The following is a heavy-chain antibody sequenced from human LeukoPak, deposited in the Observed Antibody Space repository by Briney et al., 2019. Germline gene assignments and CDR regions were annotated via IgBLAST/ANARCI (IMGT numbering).Heavy chain of an antibody. CDR3: ARTRSAYYDSSGYYEVFDY. V-gene: IGHV4-31*03. Sequence: SETLSLTCTVSGGSISSGGYYWSWIRQHPGKGLEWIGYIYYSGSTYYNPSLKSRVTISVDTPKNQFSLKLSSVTAADTAVYYCARTRSAYYDSSGYYEVFDYWGQGTLVTVSS. CDR2: IYYSGST. J-gene: IGHJ4*02. CDR1: GGSISSGGYY. D-gene: IGHD3-22*01.